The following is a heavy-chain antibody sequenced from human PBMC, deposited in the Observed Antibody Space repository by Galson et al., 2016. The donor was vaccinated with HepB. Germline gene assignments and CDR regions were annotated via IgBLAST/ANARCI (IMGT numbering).Heavy chain of an antibody. CDR3: VRGGDTVIGAAFDV. D-gene: IGHD5-18*01. Sequence: SLRLSCAASGFSFGSYAMHWVRQTPAKGLEWISYISSRSSTIYYADSVKGRFTISRDNAKNSLFLQMNSLRAEDTAVYYCVRGGDTVIGAAFDVWGQGTMVTVSS. CDR2: ISSRSSTI. V-gene: IGHV3-48*04. J-gene: IGHJ3*01. CDR1: GFSFGSYA.